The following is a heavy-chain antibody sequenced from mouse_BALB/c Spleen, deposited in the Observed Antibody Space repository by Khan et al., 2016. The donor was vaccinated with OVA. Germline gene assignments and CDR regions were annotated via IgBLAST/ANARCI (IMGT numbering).Heavy chain of an antibody. V-gene: IGHV1S137*01. J-gene: IGHJ4*01. Sequence: QVQLQQPGPELVRPGVSVKISCKGSGYTFTEYAMYWVKQSHAKTLEWIGVISPYSGNTNYNQKFKGKATMTVDKSSSTAYLELARLTSEDSAIYYCARTFFYGTGDYAMDHWGQGTSVTVSS. D-gene: IGHD2-1*01. CDR3: ARTFFYGTGDYAMDH. CDR2: ISPYSGNT. CDR1: GYTFTEYA.